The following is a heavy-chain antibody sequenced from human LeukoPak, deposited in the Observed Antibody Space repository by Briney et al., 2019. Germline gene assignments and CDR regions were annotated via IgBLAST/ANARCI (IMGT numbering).Heavy chain of an antibody. D-gene: IGHD2-15*01. CDR2: IWYDGSNK. V-gene: IGHV3-33*01. CDR1: GFIFSSYG. CDR3: ARWVGAAGFDY. Sequence: GGSLRLSCAASGFIFSSYGMHWVRQAPGKGLEWVAVIWYDGSNKYYADSVKGRFSISRDNSKNTLYLQMNSLRAEDTAVYYCARWVGAAGFDYWGQGTLVAVSS. J-gene: IGHJ4*02.